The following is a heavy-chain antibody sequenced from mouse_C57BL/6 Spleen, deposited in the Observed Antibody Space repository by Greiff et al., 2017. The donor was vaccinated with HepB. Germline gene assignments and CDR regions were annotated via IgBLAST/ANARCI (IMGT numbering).Heavy chain of an antibody. Sequence: VQLQQSGPELVKPGASVKMSCKASGYTFTDYNMHWVKQSHGKSLEWIGYINPNNGGTSYNQKFKGKATLTVNKSSSTAYMELRSLTSEDSAVYYCAVPLRLLWYFDVWGTGTTVTVSS. CDR2: INPNNGGT. V-gene: IGHV1-22*01. J-gene: IGHJ1*03. D-gene: IGHD1-2*01. CDR1: GYTFTDYN. CDR3: AVPLRLLWYFDV.